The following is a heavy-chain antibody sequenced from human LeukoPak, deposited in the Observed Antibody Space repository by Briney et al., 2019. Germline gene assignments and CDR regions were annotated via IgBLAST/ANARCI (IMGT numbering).Heavy chain of an antibody. CDR1: GGSISSSSYY. Sequence: SETLSLTCTVSGGSISSSSYYWGWIRQPPGKGLEWIGSIYYSGSTYYNPSLKSRVTISVDTSKNQFSLKLSSVTAADTAVYYCARWTGSGWYSNWFDPWGQGTLVTVSS. CDR2: IYYSGST. CDR3: ARWTGSGWYSNWFDP. D-gene: IGHD6-19*01. J-gene: IGHJ5*02. V-gene: IGHV4-39*07.